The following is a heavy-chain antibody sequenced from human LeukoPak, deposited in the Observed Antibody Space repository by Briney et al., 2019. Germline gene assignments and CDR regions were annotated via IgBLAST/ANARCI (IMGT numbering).Heavy chain of an antibody. Sequence: SETLSLTCTVSGGSLSSGSYYWSWIRQPAGKGLEWIGRIYTSGSTNYNPSLKSRVTISVDTSKNQFSLKLSSVTAADTAVYYCARHRIVGATTFDYWGQGTLVTVSS. CDR3: ARHRIVGATTFDY. CDR1: GGSLSSGSYY. CDR2: IYTSGST. V-gene: IGHV4-61*02. D-gene: IGHD1-26*01. J-gene: IGHJ4*02.